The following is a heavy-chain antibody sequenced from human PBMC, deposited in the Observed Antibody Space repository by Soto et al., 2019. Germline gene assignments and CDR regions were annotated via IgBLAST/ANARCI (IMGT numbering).Heavy chain of an antibody. J-gene: IGHJ4*02. V-gene: IGHV4-59*01. CDR3: ARDQDSGWYDY. CDR2: IYYSGST. CDR1: GGSISSYY. D-gene: IGHD6-19*01. Sequence: SDTLSLTCTVSGGSISSYYWSWIRQPPGKGLEWIGYIYYSGSTNYNPSLKSRVTISVDTSKNQFSLKLSSVTAADTAVYYCARDQDSGWYDYWGQGTLVTVSS.